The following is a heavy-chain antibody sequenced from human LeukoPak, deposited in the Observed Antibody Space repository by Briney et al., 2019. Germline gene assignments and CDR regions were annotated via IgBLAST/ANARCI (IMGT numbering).Heavy chain of an antibody. CDR2: ISSSSTYI. Sequence: PGGSLRLSCAASGFTFSSYSMNWVRQAPGKGLEWVSSISSSSTYIHYADSVKGRFTISRDNAKKSLYLQMNSLRAEDTAVYYCASAPDYYGSGSYYNWFDPWGQRTLVTVSS. V-gene: IGHV3-21*01. CDR1: GFTFSSYS. D-gene: IGHD3-10*01. CDR3: ASAPDYYGSGSYYNWFDP. J-gene: IGHJ5*02.